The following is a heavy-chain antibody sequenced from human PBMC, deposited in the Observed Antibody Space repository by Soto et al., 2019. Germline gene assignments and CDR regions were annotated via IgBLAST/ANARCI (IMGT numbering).Heavy chain of an antibody. CDR2: IYDSGST. D-gene: IGHD5-12*01. Sequence: QLQLQESGPGLVKPSETLSLTCTVSGGSISSSSYYWGWIRQPPGKGLEWIGSIYDSGSTYYDPSLKSRVTISVDTSKNQFSLKLSSVTAADTAVYYCASYSGYDWGTNDAFDIWGQGTMVTVSS. CDR1: GGSISSSSYY. V-gene: IGHV4-39*01. J-gene: IGHJ3*02. CDR3: ASYSGYDWGTNDAFDI.